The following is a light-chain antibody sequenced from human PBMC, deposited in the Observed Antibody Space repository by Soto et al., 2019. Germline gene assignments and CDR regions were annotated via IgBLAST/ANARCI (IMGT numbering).Light chain of an antibody. Sequence: QSALTQPASVSGSPGQSITISCTGTSSDVGGYNYVSWYQQHPGKAPKLMIYDVSNRPSGVSNRFSGSTSGNTASLTISGLQAEDEADYYCSSYTSSSKVFGTGTKLTVL. CDR3: SSYTSSSKV. CDR2: DVS. CDR1: SSDVGGYNY. J-gene: IGLJ1*01. V-gene: IGLV2-14*01.